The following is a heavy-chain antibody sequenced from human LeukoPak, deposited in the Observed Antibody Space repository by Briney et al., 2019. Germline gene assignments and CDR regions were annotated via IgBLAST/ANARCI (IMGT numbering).Heavy chain of an antibody. Sequence: QSGGSLRLSCAAPGFTFDDYGMSWVRHAPGKGLGWVSAISGSGGSTYYADSVKGRFTISRDNSKNTLYLQMNSLRAEDTAVYYCAKDAYYYDSSCYYNAFDIWGQGTMVTVSS. D-gene: IGHD3-22*01. J-gene: IGHJ3*02. CDR3: AKDAYYYDSSCYYNAFDI. CDR1: GFTFDDYG. V-gene: IGHV3-23*01. CDR2: ISGSGGST.